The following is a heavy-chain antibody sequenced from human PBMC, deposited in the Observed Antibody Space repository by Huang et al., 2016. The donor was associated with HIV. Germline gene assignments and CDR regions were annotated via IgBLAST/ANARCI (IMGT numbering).Heavy chain of an antibody. J-gene: IGHJ4*01. CDR2: IHHSGNT. CDR1: GDSISDVF. CDR3: ARGRRWLQMRGAYYRDY. D-gene: IGHD3-10*01. V-gene: IGHV4-34*01. Sequence: QVQLREWGAGLLKPSETLSLTCEVYGDSISDVFWTWVRLTPGEEMEWIGEIHHSGNTNYNPSLKSRLTMSINPSMKQFSLKLTAVTAADTAVYYCARGRRWLQMRGAYYRDYWGHGTLATVSS.